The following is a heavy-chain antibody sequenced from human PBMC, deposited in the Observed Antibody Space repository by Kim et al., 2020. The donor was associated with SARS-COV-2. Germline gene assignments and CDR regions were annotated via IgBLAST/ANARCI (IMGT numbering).Heavy chain of an antibody. J-gene: IGHJ6*01. Sequence: GGSLTLSCAASGFAFDDYGFHWVRQAPGKGLEWVVGISYAGETIDYADSVKGRFTISRDDAKNSLFLQMNSLRPEDTALYYCTKEFRLGATPVSYYGMDV. CDR3: TKEFRLGATPVSYYGMDV. CDR1: GFAFDDYG. CDR2: ISYAGETI. D-gene: IGHD3-16*01. V-gene: IGHV3-9*01.